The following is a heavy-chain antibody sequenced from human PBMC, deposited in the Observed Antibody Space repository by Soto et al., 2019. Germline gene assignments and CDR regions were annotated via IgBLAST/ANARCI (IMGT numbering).Heavy chain of an antibody. V-gene: IGHV1-3*01. CDR3: ARWNTASDY. D-gene: IGHD2-21*02. Sequence: ASVKVSCKASGYTFTNYAIHWVRQAPGQGLEWMAWINAGNGKIRYSQKFRDRLTISRDTSARLVYMELNSLRSEDTAIYYCARWNTASDYWGQGTLVTVSS. CDR2: INAGNGKI. CDR1: GYTFTNYA. J-gene: IGHJ4*02.